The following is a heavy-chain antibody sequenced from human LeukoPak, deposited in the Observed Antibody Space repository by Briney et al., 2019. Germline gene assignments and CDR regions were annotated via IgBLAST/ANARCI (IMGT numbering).Heavy chain of an antibody. V-gene: IGHV3-21*01. CDR3: ARDPIPGGFGTLHDY. Sequence: GGSLRLSCAASGFTFSSYSMNWVRQAPGKGLEWVSSISSSSSYIYYADSVKGRFTISRGNAKNSLYLQMNSLRAEDTAVYYCARDPIPGGFGTLHDYWGQGTLVTVSS. CDR1: GFTFSSYS. CDR2: ISSSSSYI. D-gene: IGHD3-10*01. J-gene: IGHJ4*02.